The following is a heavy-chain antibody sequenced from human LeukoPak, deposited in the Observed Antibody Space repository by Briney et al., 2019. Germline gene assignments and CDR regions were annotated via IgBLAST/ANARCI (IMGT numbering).Heavy chain of an antibody. V-gene: IGHV3-30*18. D-gene: IGHD6-19*01. J-gene: IGHJ4*02. CDR2: ISYDGSNK. CDR3: AKSVAGDFDY. CDR1: GFTFSSYG. Sequence: GGSLRLSCAASGFTFSSYGMHWVRQAPGKGLEWVAVISYDGSNKYYADSVKGRFTISRDNSKNTLYLQMNSLRAEDTAVYYCAKSVAGDFDYWGQGTLVTVSS.